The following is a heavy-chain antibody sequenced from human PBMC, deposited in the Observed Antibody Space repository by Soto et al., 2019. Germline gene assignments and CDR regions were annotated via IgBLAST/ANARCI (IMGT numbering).Heavy chain of an antibody. J-gene: IGHJ4*02. Sequence: EVQLLESGGGLVQPGGSLRLSCAASGFTFSSYAMSWVRQAPGKGLEWVSAISGSGDSTFYADSVKGRFTISRDNSKNTLYLQMNSLRAEDTAVYYCAKRAWGTYYFDYWGQGALVTVSS. D-gene: IGHD3-16*01. V-gene: IGHV3-23*01. CDR2: ISGSGDST. CDR1: GFTFSSYA. CDR3: AKRAWGTYYFDY.